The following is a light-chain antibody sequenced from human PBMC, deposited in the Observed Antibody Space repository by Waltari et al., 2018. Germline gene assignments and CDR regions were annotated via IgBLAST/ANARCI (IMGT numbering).Light chain of an antibody. V-gene: IGKV3-20*01. CDR2: GTS. Sequence: ELVLTQSPGTLSLSSGESATLSCTASQAVSTSYLAWYQQKPAPAPRLLIYGTSRTASGTLDRFRGSGSETDFTLTISRLEPEDCAVYYCQQYGNPMTFGQGTKVEIK. J-gene: IGKJ1*01. CDR1: QAVSTSY. CDR3: QQYGNPMT.